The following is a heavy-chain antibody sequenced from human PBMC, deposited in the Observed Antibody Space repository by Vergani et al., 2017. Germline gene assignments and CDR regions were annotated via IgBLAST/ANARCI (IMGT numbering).Heavy chain of an antibody. V-gene: IGHV4-59*01. Sequence: QVQLQESGPGLVKPSETLSLTCTVSGGSISSYYWSWIRQPPGKGLEWIGYIYYSGSTNYNPSLKSRVTISVDTSKNQFSLKLSSVTAADTAVYYCARSKYYYDSGGYYTTRYYYYYGMYVWSQGTTVTVSS. CDR2: IYYSGST. D-gene: IGHD3-22*01. CDR1: GGSISSYY. CDR3: ARSKYYYDSGGYYTTRYYYYYGMYV. J-gene: IGHJ6*02.